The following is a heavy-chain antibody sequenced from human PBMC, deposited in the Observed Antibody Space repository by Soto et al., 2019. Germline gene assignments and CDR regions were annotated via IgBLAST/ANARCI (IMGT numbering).Heavy chain of an antibody. CDR1: GGSISGYY. Sequence: SETLSLTCTVSGGSISGYYWSWIRQSPGKGLEYIGYIYYRGSTNYNPSLKSRVTMSVDTSRNQFSLKVNSVTAADTAAYYCARQQLLPFYYALDVWGQGTTVTVSS. CDR3: ARQQLLPFYYALDV. D-gene: IGHD6-13*01. CDR2: IYYRGST. V-gene: IGHV4-59*01. J-gene: IGHJ6*02.